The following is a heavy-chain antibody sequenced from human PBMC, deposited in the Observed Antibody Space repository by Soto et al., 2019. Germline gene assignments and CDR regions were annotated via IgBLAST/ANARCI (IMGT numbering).Heavy chain of an antibody. CDR3: AVGGTTPNYFDY. CDR2: IYPGDSDT. J-gene: IGHJ4*02. D-gene: IGHD1-1*01. CDR1: GYSVTSYW. V-gene: IGHV5-51*01. Sequence: HXESLKISCRGSGYSVTSYWIGWVRQMPGKGLEWMGIIYPGDSDTRYSPSFQGQVTISADKSISTAYLQWSSLKAADTAMYYCAVGGTTPNYFDYWGQGALVTVSS.